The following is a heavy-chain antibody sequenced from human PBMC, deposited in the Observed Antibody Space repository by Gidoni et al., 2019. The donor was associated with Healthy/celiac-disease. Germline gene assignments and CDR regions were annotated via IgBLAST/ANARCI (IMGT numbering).Heavy chain of an antibody. Sequence: QVQLQQWGAGLLKPSATLSLTCAVYGGSFSGYYWSWIRQPPGKGLEWIGEINHSGSTNYNPSLKSRVTISVDTSKNQFSLKLSSVTAADTAVYYCARGYYDSSGYKLPLDYWGQGTLVTVSS. J-gene: IGHJ4*02. CDR3: ARGYYDSSGYKLPLDY. D-gene: IGHD3-22*01. CDR1: GGSFSGYY. V-gene: IGHV4-34*01. CDR2: INHSGST.